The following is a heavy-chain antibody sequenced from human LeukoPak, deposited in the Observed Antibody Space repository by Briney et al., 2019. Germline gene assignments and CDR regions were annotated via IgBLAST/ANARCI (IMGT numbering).Heavy chain of an antibody. V-gene: IGHV4-34*01. CDR2: INHSGST. J-gene: IGHJ3*02. CDR3: ARARIAAAGPHGAFDI. CDR1: GGSFSGYY. D-gene: IGHD6-13*01. Sequence: SETLSLTCAVYGGSFSGYYWSWIRQPSGKGLEWIGEINHSGSTNYNPSLKSRVTISVDTSKNQFSLKLSSVTAADTAVYYCARARIAAAGPHGAFDIWGQGTMVTVSS.